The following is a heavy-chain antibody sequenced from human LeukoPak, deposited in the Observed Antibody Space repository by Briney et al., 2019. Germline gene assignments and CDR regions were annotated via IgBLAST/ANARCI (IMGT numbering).Heavy chain of an antibody. CDR2: INHSGST. CDR1: GGSFSGYY. Sequence: SETLSLTCAVYGGSFSGYYWSWIRQPPGKGPEWIGEINHSGSTNYNPSLKSRVTISVDTSKNQFSLKLSSVTAADTAVYYCARGSVRLSGYYGSGSYYGWFDPWGQGTLVTVSS. V-gene: IGHV4-34*01. D-gene: IGHD3-10*01. CDR3: ARGSVRLSGYYGSGSYYGWFDP. J-gene: IGHJ5*02.